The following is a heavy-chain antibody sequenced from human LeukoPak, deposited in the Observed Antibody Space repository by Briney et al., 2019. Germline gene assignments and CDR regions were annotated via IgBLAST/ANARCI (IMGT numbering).Heavy chain of an antibody. Sequence: GGSLRLYCAGSGFTISSYARRWVRQAPGKGLEGVSDISGSGGSTDYEDSVKGRFTISRDNSKNKLDLQRKSVRAEDAAVYDCAKGRYSGSYLHAFDIWGQETMVPVLS. D-gene: IGHD1-26*01. CDR1: GFTISSYA. V-gene: IGHV3-23*01. CDR3: AKGRYSGSYLHAFDI. CDR2: ISGSGGST. J-gene: IGHJ3*02.